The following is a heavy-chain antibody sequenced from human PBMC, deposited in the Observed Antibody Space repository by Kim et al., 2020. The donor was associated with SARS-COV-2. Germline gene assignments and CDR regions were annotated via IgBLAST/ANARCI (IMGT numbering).Heavy chain of an antibody. V-gene: IGHV3-23*01. CDR1: GFSTPNLA. J-gene: IGHJ3*01. D-gene: IGHD3-10*01. Sequence: GGSLRLSCVASGFSTPNLAMTWVHQAPGRGLEWVATIDGSGAFTFYADSVRDRFTVSRDNSRNTLFLQMKGLRAEDTAVFYCAKLVGWFGDSVNDFLDVWGQGTAVTVSS. CDR3: AKLVGWFGDSVNDFLDV. CDR2: IDGSGAFT.